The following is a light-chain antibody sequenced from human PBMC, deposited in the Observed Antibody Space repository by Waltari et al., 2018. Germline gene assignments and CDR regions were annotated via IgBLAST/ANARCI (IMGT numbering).Light chain of an antibody. V-gene: IGKV4-1*01. J-gene: IGKJ1*01. CDR1: QSVLYSSNNKNY. Sequence: DIVMTQSPDSLAVSLGERATINCKSSQSVLYSSNNKNYLAWYQQKPGQPPKLLIYWASTRESWVPDRVSGSGSGTDFTLTISSLQAEDVAVYYCQQYYSTPRTFGQGTKVEIK. CDR3: QQYYSTPRT. CDR2: WAS.